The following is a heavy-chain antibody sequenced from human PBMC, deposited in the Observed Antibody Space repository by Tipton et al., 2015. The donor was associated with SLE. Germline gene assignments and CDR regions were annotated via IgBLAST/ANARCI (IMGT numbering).Heavy chain of an antibody. Sequence: TLSLTCTVSGGSISSGSYFWTWIRQPAGKGLEWIGYIFTSGTTKYNPSLQSRVTISAAKSKNQFYLEVNSVTAADTAVYYCAGSRGYSYGDGWIDPWGQGTLVTVSS. CDR3: AGSRGYSYGDGWIDP. V-gene: IGHV4-61*09. CDR1: GGSISSGSYF. CDR2: IFTSGTT. J-gene: IGHJ5*02. D-gene: IGHD5-18*01.